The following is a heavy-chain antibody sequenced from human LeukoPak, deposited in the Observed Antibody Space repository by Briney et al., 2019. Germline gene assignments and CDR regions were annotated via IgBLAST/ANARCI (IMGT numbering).Heavy chain of an antibody. Sequence: PSETLSLTCTVSGGSISSYYWSWIRQPPGKGLEWIGYIYYSGSTNYNPSLKSRVTISVDTSKNQFSLKLSSVTAADTAVYYCARAWRYYDSSGYYYACYFDYWGQGTLVTVSS. D-gene: IGHD3-22*01. J-gene: IGHJ4*02. CDR1: GGSISSYY. V-gene: IGHV4-59*01. CDR3: ARAWRYYDSSGYYYACYFDY. CDR2: IYYSGST.